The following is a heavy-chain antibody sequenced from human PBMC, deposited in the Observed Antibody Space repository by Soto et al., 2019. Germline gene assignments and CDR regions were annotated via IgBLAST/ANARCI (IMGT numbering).Heavy chain of an antibody. V-gene: IGHV3-23*01. CDR2: ISGSGGTT. J-gene: IGHJ4*02. CDR1: GFTFSSYA. CDR3: ARNCGGDCYTIFDY. Sequence: EVQLLESGGGLVQPGGSLRLSCAASGFTFSSYAMSWVRQAPGRGLEWVSAISGSGGTTYYGDSVRGRFTVSRDNSRDTLYLQMNSLRADDTALYYCARNCGGDCYTIFDYWGQGTLVTVSS. D-gene: IGHD2-21*02.